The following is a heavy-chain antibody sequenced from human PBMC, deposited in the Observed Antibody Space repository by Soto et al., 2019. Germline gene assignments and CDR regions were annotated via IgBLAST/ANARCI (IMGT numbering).Heavy chain of an antibody. J-gene: IGHJ6*02. D-gene: IGHD3-3*01. Sequence: SGPTLVNPTQTLTLTCTFSGFSLSTSGVGVGWIRQPPGKALEWLALIYWNDDKRYSPSLKSRLTITKDTSKNQVVLTMTNMDPVDTATYYCPKFGVVISIYYYYGMDVWGQGTTVTVS. CDR2: IYWNDDK. CDR3: PKFGVVISIYYYYGMDV. V-gene: IGHV2-5*01. CDR1: GFSLSTSGVG.